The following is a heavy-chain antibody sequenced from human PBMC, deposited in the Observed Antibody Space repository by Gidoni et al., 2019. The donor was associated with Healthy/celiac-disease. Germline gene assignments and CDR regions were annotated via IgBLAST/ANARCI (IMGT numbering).Heavy chain of an antibody. V-gene: IGHV4-34*01. D-gene: IGHD2-2*03. CDR2: INHSGST. J-gene: IGHJ6*02. CDR1: GGSFSGYY. CDR3: ARGRGYCSSTSCRPRRYGMDV. Sequence: QVQLQQWGAGLMKPSETLSLTCAVYGGSFSGYYWSWIRQPPGKGLEWIGEINHSGSTNYNPSLKSRVTISVDTSKNQFSLKLSSVTAADTAVYYCARGRGYCSSTSCRPRRYGMDVWGQGTTVTVSS.